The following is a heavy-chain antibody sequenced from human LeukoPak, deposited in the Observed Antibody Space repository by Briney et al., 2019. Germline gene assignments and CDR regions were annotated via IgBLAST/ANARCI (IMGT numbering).Heavy chain of an antibody. D-gene: IGHD3-9*01. Sequence: SVKVSCKASGYTFTSYDISWVRQAPGQGLEWMGGIIPIFGTANYAQKFQGRVTITTDESTSTAYMELSSLRSEDTAVYYCATRPYDYDILTGYYSFDYWGQGTLVTVSS. CDR3: ATRPYDYDILTGYYSFDY. V-gene: IGHV1-69*05. J-gene: IGHJ4*02. CDR1: GYTFTSYD. CDR2: IIPIFGTA.